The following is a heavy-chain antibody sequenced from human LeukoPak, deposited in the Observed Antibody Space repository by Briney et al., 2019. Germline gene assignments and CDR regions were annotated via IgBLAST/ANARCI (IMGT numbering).Heavy chain of an antibody. CDR3: AKELWFGEYSFDY. Sequence: PGGSLRLSCAASGFTFRSYGMHWVRQAPGKGLEWVAVISYDGSNKYYADSVKGRFTISRDNSKNTLYLQMNSLRAENTAVYYCAKELWFGEYSFDYWGQGTLVTVSS. V-gene: IGHV3-30*18. D-gene: IGHD3-10*01. CDR2: ISYDGSNK. J-gene: IGHJ4*02. CDR1: GFTFRSYG.